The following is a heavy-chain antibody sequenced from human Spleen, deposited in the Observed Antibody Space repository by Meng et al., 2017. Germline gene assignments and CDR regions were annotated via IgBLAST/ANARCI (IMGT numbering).Heavy chain of an antibody. D-gene: IGHD1-26*01. V-gene: IGHV3-48*03. Sequence: GGSLRLSCAASGFTFSDYEMNWVRQAPGKGLEWVSYISSSRGGTKYYADSVKGRFTISRDNAKNSLYLQMDNLRAEDTAVYYCARDPRYSASYPDYWGQGTLVTVSS. CDR1: GFTFSDYE. CDR2: ISSSRGGTK. CDR3: ARDPRYSASYPDY. J-gene: IGHJ4*02.